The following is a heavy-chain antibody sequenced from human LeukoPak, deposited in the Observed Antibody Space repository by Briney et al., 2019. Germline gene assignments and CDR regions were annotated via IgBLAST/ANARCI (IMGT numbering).Heavy chain of an antibody. V-gene: IGHV3-53*01. D-gene: IGHD4-23*01. CDR1: GFTVSSNY. Sequence: GGSLRLSCAASGFTVSSNYMSWVRQAPGKGLEWVSVIYSGGSTYYADSVKGRFTISRDNSKNTLYLQMNSLRAEDTAVYYCARGYGGNSPSFDYWGQGTLVTVSS. CDR2: IYSGGST. J-gene: IGHJ4*02. CDR3: ARGYGGNSPSFDY.